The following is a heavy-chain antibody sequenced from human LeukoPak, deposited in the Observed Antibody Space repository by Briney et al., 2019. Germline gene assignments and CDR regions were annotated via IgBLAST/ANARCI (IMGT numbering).Heavy chain of an antibody. CDR1: GYSISSGYY. CDR3: ARHSFLAVGDFDP. D-gene: IGHD1-26*01. Sequence: PSETLSLTCAVSGYSISSGYYWGWIRQPPGKGLEWIGSIYHSGSTYYNPSLKSRVTISVDTSKNQFSLKLSSVTAADTGVYYGARHSFLAVGDFDPWGQGTLVTVSS. CDR2: IYHSGST. J-gene: IGHJ5*02. V-gene: IGHV4-38-2*01.